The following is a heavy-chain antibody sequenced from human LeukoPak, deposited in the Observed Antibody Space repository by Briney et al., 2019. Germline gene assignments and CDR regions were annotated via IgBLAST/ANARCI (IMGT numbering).Heavy chain of an antibody. V-gene: IGHV4-30-4*01. CDR3: ARAVPAAIYWFDP. J-gene: IGHJ5*02. CDR2: IYYSGST. D-gene: IGHD2-2*01. Sequence: SQTLSLTCTVSGGSISSGDYYWRWIRQPPGKGLEWIGYIYYSGSTYYNPSLKSRVTISVDTSKNQLSLKLSSVTAADTAVYYCARAVPAAIYWFDPWGQGTLVTVSS. CDR1: GGSISSGDYY.